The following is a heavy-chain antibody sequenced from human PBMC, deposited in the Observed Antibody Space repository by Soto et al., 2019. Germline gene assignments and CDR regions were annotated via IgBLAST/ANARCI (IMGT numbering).Heavy chain of an antibody. CDR2: IYYSGST. CDR1: GGSISSGGYY. Sequence: QVQLQESGPGLVKPSQTLSLTCTVSGGSISSGGYYWSWIRQHPGKGLEWIGYIYYSGSTYYNPSLTSRVTISVDTSKNQFSLKLSSVTAADTAVYYCARDAYYGSGSYYNAPYYYGMDVWGQGTTVTVSS. CDR3: ARDAYYGSGSYYNAPYYYGMDV. D-gene: IGHD3-10*01. J-gene: IGHJ6*02. V-gene: IGHV4-31*03.